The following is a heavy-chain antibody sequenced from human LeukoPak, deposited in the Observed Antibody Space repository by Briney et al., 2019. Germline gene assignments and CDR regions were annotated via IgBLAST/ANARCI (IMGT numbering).Heavy chain of an antibody. V-gene: IGHV3-23*01. Sequence: GGYLTRNCSASGFTFSSSAMSWVRQAPGKGLEWVSTISGSGSNTYYADSVQGRFTISRYNSKSTLYLQMNSLRADDTAVYYCAKAYSGSHRGAFDVWGQGTMVTVSS. CDR3: AKAYSGSHRGAFDV. CDR2: ISGSGSNT. J-gene: IGHJ3*01. D-gene: IGHD1-26*01. CDR1: GFTFSSSA.